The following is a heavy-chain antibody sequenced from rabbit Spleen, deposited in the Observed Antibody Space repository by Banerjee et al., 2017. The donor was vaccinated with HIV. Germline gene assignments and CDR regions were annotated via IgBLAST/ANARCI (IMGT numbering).Heavy chain of an antibody. CDR1: GFSLNSGYD. J-gene: IGHJ6*01. CDR2: INTATGKA. Sequence: QSLEESGGGLVKPGASLTLTCKASGFSLNSGYDMCWVRQAPGKGLEWIACINTATGKAVYASWAKGRFTISKASSTTVTLQMTSLTAADTATYFCARDTGTSFSSYGMDLWGPGTLVT. CDR3: ARDTGTSFSSYGMDL. V-gene: IGHV1S40*01. D-gene: IGHD8-1*01.